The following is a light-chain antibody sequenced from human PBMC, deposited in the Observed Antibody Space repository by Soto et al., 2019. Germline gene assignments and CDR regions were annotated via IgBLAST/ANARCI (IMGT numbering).Light chain of an antibody. Sequence: DLTMNHSPSTLSASIRDRVTITCRASQSISSWLAWYQQKPGKAPKLLIYDASSLESGVPSRFSGSGSGTEFTLTFCCLQPDDIATYYCQQYKSYSTFGQASKVDVK. CDR3: QQYKSYST. CDR2: DAS. J-gene: IGKJ1*01. CDR1: QSISSW. V-gene: IGKV1-5*01.